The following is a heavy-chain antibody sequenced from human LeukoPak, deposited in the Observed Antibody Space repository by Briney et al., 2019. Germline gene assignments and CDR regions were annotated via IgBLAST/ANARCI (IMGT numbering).Heavy chain of an antibody. CDR1: GFTFNNYN. CDR2: ISSSSSYI. J-gene: IGHJ4*02. Sequence: SGGSLRLSCAASGFTFNNYNMNWVRQAPGKGLEWVSSISSSSSYIYYADSVKGRFTISRDNAKNSLYLQMNSLRVKDTAVYYCARDRDFDYWGQGTLVTVSS. D-gene: IGHD5-24*01. CDR3: ARDRDFDY. V-gene: IGHV3-21*01.